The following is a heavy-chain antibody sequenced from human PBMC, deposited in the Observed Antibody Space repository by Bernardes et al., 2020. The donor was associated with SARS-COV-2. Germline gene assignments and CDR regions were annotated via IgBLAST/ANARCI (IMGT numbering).Heavy chain of an antibody. D-gene: IGHD3-10*01. CDR3: ARDGYRYYYGSGSFPDYYYYGMDV. CDR2: INHSGST. V-gene: IGHV4-34*01. Sequence: SEPLSLTCAVYGGSLSGYDWSWIRQPPGKGLEWIGEINHSGSTNNNPSLKSRVTISVDTSKNQFSLKLSSVTAADTAVYYCARDGYRYYYGSGSFPDYYYYGMDVWGQGTTVTVSS. J-gene: IGHJ6*02. CDR1: GGSLSGYD.